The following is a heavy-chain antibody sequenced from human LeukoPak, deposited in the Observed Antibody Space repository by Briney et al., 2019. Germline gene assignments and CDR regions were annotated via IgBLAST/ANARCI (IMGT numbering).Heavy chain of an antibody. D-gene: IGHD3-22*01. J-gene: IGHJ5*01. CDR1: GFTFSSYP. V-gene: IGHV3-23*01. CDR3: AKDSSGYSFPNWFDP. CDR2: ISGSGSST. Sequence: GSLRLSCAASGFTFSSYPMSWVRQAPGKGLEWVSGISGSGSSTYYTDSVKGRFTISRDNSKNTLYLQMNSLRADDTAVYYCAKDSSGYSFPNWFDPWGQGTLVTVSS.